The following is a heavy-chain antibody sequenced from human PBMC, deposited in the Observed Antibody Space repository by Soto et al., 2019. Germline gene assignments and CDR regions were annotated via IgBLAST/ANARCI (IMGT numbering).Heavy chain of an antibody. Sequence: QVQLVESGGGVVQPGRSLRLSCAASGFTFSSYAMHWVRQAPGKGLEWVAVISYDGSNKYYADSVKGRFTISRDNSKNTLYLQMNSLRAEDTAVYYCARSGWIAAGGTSWGQGTLVTVSS. V-gene: IGHV3-30-3*01. CDR1: GFTFSSYA. D-gene: IGHD6-13*01. J-gene: IGHJ4*02. CDR3: ARSGWIAAGGTS. CDR2: ISYDGSNK.